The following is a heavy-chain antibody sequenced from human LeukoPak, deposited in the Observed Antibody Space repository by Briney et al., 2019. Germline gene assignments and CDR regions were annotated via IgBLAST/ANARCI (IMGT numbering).Heavy chain of an antibody. CDR2: IYYSGST. V-gene: IGHV4-30-4*01. CDR3: ARVVVVPAATGHAFDI. Sequence: PSETLSLTCTVSGGSISSGDYYWSWPRQPPGKGLEWIGYIYYSGSTYYNPSLKSRVIISVDTSKNQFSLKLSSVTAADTAVYYCARVVVVPAATGHAFDIWGQGTMVTVSS. D-gene: IGHD2-2*01. J-gene: IGHJ3*02. CDR1: GGSISSGDYY.